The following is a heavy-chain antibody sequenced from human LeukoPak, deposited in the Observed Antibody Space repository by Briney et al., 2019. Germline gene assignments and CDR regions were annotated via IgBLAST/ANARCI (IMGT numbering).Heavy chain of an antibody. Sequence: ASVKVSCKASGYTFTNYGINWVRQAPGQGLEWMGYMSAYNGNTNYAQKFQGRVTMTTDTSTNTVYVELRSLRSDDTAVYYCARVAVAQYYFDYWGQGTLVTVSS. CDR1: GYTFTNYG. J-gene: IGHJ4*02. CDR3: ARVAVAQYYFDY. V-gene: IGHV1-18*01. CDR2: MSAYNGNT. D-gene: IGHD4-23*01.